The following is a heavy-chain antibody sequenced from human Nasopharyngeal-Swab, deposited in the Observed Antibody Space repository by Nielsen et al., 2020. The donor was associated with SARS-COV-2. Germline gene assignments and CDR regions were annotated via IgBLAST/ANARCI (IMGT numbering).Heavy chain of an antibody. V-gene: IGHV1-3*01. CDR2: INAGNGNT. D-gene: IGHD3-22*01. CDR3: ARGRQYYDNSAYYSGHDAFDI. Sequence: ASVKVSCKDSGYTFTNYAMNWVRQAPGQRLGWMGWINAGNGNTKYSQMFQGRVTITSDTSASTSYMDLSSLRSEDTAVYYCARGRQYYDNSAYYSGHDAFDIWGQGTKLTVSS. J-gene: IGHJ3*02. CDR1: GYTFTNYA.